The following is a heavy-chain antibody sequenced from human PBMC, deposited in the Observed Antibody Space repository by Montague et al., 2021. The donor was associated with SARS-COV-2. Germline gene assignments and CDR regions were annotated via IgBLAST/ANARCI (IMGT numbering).Heavy chain of an antibody. V-gene: IGHV2-70*01. CDR2: IDWDDDK. CDR1: GFSLGTSAMC. D-gene: IGHD2-15*01. J-gene: IGHJ4*02. CDR3: ARTDCSDGICRFDY. Sequence: PALVKPTQTLTLTCTFSGFSLGTSAMCVSWIRQPPGKALEWLALIDWDDDKYYSTSLKTRLTFSKDTSKNQVVLTMTSMDPVDTATYYCARTDCSDGICRFDYWGQGTLVTVSS.